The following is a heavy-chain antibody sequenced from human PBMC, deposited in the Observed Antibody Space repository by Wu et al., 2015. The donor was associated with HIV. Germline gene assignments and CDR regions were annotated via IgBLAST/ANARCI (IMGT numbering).Heavy chain of an antibody. D-gene: IGHD6-19*01. Sequence: QVQLVQSGAEVKKPGASVKVSCKASGYTFTGYYMHWVRQAPGQGLEWMGWISAYNGNTNYAQKLQGRVTMTTDTSTSTAYMELRSLRSDDTAVYYCARDPSQQWLVWADYWGQGTLVTVSS. V-gene: IGHV1-18*04. CDR1: GYTFTGYY. CDR2: ISAYNGNT. J-gene: IGHJ4*02. CDR3: ARDPSQQWLVWADY.